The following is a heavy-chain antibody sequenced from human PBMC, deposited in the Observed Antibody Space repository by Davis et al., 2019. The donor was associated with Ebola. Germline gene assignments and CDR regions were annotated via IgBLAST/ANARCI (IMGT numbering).Heavy chain of an antibody. Sequence: PGGSLRLSCAASGFTFSSYWMSWVRQAPGKGLEWVANIKQDGSEKYYVDSVKGRFTISRDNAKNSLYLQMNSLRAEDTAVYYCARGPFDWLLYYFDCWGQGTLVTVSS. CDR1: GFTFSSYW. V-gene: IGHV3-7*03. D-gene: IGHD3-9*01. CDR3: ARGPFDWLLYYFDC. J-gene: IGHJ4*02. CDR2: IKQDGSEK.